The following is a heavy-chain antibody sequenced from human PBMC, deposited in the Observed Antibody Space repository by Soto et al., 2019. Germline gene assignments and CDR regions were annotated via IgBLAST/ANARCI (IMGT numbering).Heavy chain of an antibody. J-gene: IGHJ4*02. CDR3: ARHAGNSWKGDYFDY. CDR1: GYSFSSSC. Sequence: GESLKISCQASGYSFSSSCIGWVRQMPGKGLEWMGIIDPNDSQTIYSPSFQGQVTISADKSIDTAYLQWSSLKTSDTAMYYCARHAGNSWKGDYFDYWGQGALVTVSS. V-gene: IGHV5-51*01. CDR2: IDPNDSQT. D-gene: IGHD6-13*01.